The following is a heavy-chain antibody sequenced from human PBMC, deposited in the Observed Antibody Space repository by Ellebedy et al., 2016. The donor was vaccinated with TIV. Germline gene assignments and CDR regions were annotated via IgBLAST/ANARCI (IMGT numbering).Heavy chain of an antibody. CDR3: ARAWDSSGFSFDY. V-gene: IGHV4-59*01. CDR1: GGSISSYY. D-gene: IGHD6-19*01. J-gene: IGHJ4*02. CDR2: IYYSGST. Sequence: SETLSLTCSISGGSISSYYWSWVRQPPGKGLEWIGHIYYSGSTNYNPSLRSRVTISVDTSKNQFSLKLSSVTAADTAVYYCARAWDSSGFSFDYWGQGTLVTVSS.